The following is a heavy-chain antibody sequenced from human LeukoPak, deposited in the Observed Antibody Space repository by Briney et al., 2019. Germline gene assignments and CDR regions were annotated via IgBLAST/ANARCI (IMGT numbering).Heavy chain of an antibody. J-gene: IGHJ3*02. CDR2: IWNDGSNK. D-gene: IGHD2-15*01. Sequence: GGSLRLSCAASGIIFSDFGMHWVRQAPGKGLEWMAIIWNDGSNKFYADSVKDRFTISRDNSQNKMYLKMNSLRAEDTAVYYCAKATCSGASCFSNSRHAFDIWGQGTMVTVSS. CDR3: AKATCSGASCFSNSRHAFDI. CDR1: GIIFSDFG. V-gene: IGHV3-33*06.